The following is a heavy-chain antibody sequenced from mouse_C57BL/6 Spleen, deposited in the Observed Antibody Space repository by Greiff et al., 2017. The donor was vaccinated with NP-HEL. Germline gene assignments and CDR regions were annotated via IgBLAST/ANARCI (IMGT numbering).Heavy chain of an antibody. J-gene: IGHJ3*01. D-gene: IGHD2-1*01. Sequence: EVQVVESGGGLVKPGGSLKLSCAASGFTFSDYAMHWVRQAPEKGLEWVAYISSGSSTIYYADTVKGRFTISRDNAKNTLFLQMTSLRSEDTAMYYCASLLLEAYWGQGTLVTVSA. CDR2: ISSGSSTI. CDR3: ASLLLEAY. CDR1: GFTFSDYA. V-gene: IGHV5-17*01.